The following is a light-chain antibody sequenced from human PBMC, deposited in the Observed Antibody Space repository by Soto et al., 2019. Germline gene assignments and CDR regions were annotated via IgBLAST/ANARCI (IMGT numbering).Light chain of an antibody. CDR2: RTS. Sequence: IVMTQSPATLSVSPGERATLSCRASQSVSSNLAWYQQKPGQAPRLLIYRTSTRATGIPARFSGSGSGTEFTLNLSSLQPEDFAVYYCQQYKNWYTFGQGTKLEIK. J-gene: IGKJ2*01. CDR3: QQYKNWYT. V-gene: IGKV3-15*01. CDR1: QSVSSN.